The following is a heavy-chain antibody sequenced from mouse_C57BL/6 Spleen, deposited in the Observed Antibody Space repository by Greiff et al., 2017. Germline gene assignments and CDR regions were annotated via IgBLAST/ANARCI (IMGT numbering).Heavy chain of an antibody. CDR3: ARGGMVTTRGYAMDY. V-gene: IGHV1-81*01. D-gene: IGHD2-2*01. J-gene: IGHJ4*01. Sequence: VQGVESGAELARPGASVKLSCKASGYTFTSYGISWVKQRTGQGLEWIGEIYPRSGNTYYNEKFKGKATLTADKSSSPAYMELRSLKSEDSAVYCCARGGMVTTRGYAMDYWGQGTSVTVSS. CDR1: GYTFTSYG. CDR2: IYPRSGNT.